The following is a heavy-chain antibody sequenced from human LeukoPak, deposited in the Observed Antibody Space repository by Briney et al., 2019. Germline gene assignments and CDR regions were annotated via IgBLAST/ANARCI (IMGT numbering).Heavy chain of an antibody. D-gene: IGHD3-22*01. CDR2: IYYSGST. CDR1: GGSISSSSYY. V-gene: IGHV4-39*01. Sequence: SETLSLTCTVSGGSISSSSYYWGWIRQPPGKGLEWIGSIYYSGSTYYNPSLKSRVTISVDTSKNQFSLKLSSVTAADTAVYYCARGPMVHYQEGSGYYYFDYWGQGALVTVSP. J-gene: IGHJ4*02. CDR3: ARGPMVHYQEGSGYYYFDY.